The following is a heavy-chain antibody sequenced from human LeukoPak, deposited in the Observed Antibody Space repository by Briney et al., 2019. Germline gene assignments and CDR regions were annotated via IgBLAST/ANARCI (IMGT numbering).Heavy chain of an antibody. CDR2: IYYGGST. Sequence: PSETLSLTCTVSGGSISSYYWSWIRQPPGKGLEWIGYIYYGGSTNYNPSLKSRVTISVDTSKNQFSLKLSSVTAADTAVYYCAREAPVEMATIFDYWGQGTLVTVSS. CDR1: GGSISSYY. V-gene: IGHV4-59*01. CDR3: AREAPVEMATIFDY. J-gene: IGHJ4*02. D-gene: IGHD5-24*01.